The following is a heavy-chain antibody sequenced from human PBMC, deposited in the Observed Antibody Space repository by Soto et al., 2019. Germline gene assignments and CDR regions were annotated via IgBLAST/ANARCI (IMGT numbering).Heavy chain of an antibody. V-gene: IGHV1-69*01. Sequence: QVQLVQSGAEVKKPGSSVKVSCKASGGTFSSYAISWVRQAPGQGLEWMGGIIPIFGTAHYAQKFQGRVTITADESTSPAYMELSSLRAEDTVVYYCARGLNPTFGVDRLWYGMDVWGQGTTVPVSS. J-gene: IGHJ6*02. CDR1: GGTFSSYA. CDR2: IIPIFGTA. D-gene: IGHD3-3*01. CDR3: ARGLNPTFGVDRLWYGMDV.